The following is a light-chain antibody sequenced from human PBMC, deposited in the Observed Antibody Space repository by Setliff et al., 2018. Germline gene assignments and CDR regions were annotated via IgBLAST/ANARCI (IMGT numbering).Light chain of an antibody. CDR2: STN. Sequence: QTVVTQEPSLSVSPGGTVTLTCGLNSGSVSSNYNPSWYRQTPGQAPRTLIYSTNTRSSGVPDRFSGSILGNKAALTITGAQADDESDYYCVLNMGSGIYVFGSGTKVTVL. V-gene: IGLV8-61*01. J-gene: IGLJ1*01. CDR1: SGSVSSNYN. CDR3: VLNMGSGIYV.